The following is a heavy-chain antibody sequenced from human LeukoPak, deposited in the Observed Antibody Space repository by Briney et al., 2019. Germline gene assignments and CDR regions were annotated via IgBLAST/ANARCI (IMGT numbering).Heavy chain of an antibody. CDR1: GYTFTGYY. CDR2: INPNSGGT. J-gene: IGHJ3*02. Sequence: GASVKVSCKASGYTFTGYYMHWVRQAPGQGLEWMGWINPNSGGTNYAQKFQGRVTMTRDTSISTAYMELSRLRSDDTAVYYCALGGTMIVVVKAFDIWGQGTMVTVSS. V-gene: IGHV1-2*02. CDR3: ALGGTMIVVVKAFDI. D-gene: IGHD3-22*01.